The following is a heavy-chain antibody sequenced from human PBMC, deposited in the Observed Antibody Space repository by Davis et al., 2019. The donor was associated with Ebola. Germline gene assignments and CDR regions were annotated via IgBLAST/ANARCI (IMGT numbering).Heavy chain of an antibody. J-gene: IGHJ4*02. D-gene: IGHD4/OR15-4a*01. CDR1: GLAFNTFW. V-gene: IGHV3-33*03. Sequence: GESLKISCTASGLAFNTFWMHWVRQAPGKGLEWVALIWYDGNAEYYADSMKGRFTISRDNSKNTLYLQMTSLRVDDTAVYYCVTERVRLAFDYWGQGTLVTVSS. CDR2: IWYDGNAE. CDR3: VTERVRLAFDY.